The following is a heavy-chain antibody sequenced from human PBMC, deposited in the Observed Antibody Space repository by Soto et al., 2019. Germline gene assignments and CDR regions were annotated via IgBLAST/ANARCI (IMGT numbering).Heavy chain of an antibody. Sequence: PSETLSLTCTVSGGTIDDSYWTWVRHVPGRGLEWIGFVHHSGRTSYNPSLESRVTISLDKSNNKFSLRLTSMTAADTAVYFCARMRWLVEGHYMDVWGKGPTVTVSS. J-gene: IGHJ6*03. V-gene: IGHV4-59*12. CDR1: GGTIDDSY. CDR2: VHHSGRT. D-gene: IGHD5-12*01. CDR3: ARMRWLVEGHYMDV.